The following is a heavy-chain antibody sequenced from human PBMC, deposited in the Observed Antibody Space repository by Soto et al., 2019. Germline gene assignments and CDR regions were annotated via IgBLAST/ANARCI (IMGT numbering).Heavy chain of an antibody. CDR2: IYPGDSDT. V-gene: IGHV5-51*01. Sequence: GESLKISWKGAGGSFTSYGSGWVRQMPGKGLEWMGIIYPGDSDTRYSPSFQGQVTISADKSISTAYLQWSSLKASDTAMYYCAGGGVRGVITRTRDYYGMDVWGQGTTVTVSS. CDR1: GGSFTSYG. CDR3: AGGGVRGVITRTRDYYGMDV. D-gene: IGHD3-10*01. J-gene: IGHJ6*02.